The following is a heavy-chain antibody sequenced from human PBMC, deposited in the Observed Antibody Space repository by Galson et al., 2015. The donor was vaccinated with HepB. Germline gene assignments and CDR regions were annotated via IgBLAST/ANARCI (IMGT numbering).Heavy chain of an antibody. CDR2: INHSGST. J-gene: IGHJ4*02. Sequence: LRLSCAASEFTFSSYSMNWVRQPPGKGLEWIGEINHSGSTNYNPSLKSRVTISVDTSKNQFSLKLSSVTAADTAVYYCARGHKRRSYGDSHLSGPYYFDYWGQGTLVTVSS. D-gene: IGHD4-17*01. V-gene: IGHV4-34*01. CDR1: EFTFSSYS. CDR3: ARGHKRRSYGDSHLSGPYYFDY.